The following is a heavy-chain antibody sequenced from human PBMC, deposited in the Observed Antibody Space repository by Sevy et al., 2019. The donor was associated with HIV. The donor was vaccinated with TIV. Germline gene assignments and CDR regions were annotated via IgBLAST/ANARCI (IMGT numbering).Heavy chain of an antibody. J-gene: IGHJ6*02. CDR1: NYSISSGYY. CDR2: GYHGGRT. V-gene: IGHV4-38-2*01. CDR3: ARASGGDRLDYYGMDV. Sequence: SESLSLTCAVSNYSISSGYYWGWIRQPPGKGLERIGNGYHGGRTYYNPSLQSRVTISLDTSKNHFSLRLRSVTAAVTAVYYCARASGGDRLDYYGMDVWGQGTLVIVSS. D-gene: IGHD2-21*02.